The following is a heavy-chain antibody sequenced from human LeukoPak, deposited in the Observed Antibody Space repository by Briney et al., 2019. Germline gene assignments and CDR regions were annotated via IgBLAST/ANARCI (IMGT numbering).Heavy chain of an antibody. Sequence: SESLSLTWAVSGGSISSSYWWSWVRQPPGKGLEWIVEIYHTGNPNYNPSLKSRVTISVDKSKNQFSLKLSSVTAADTAVYYCARQYNFGYDYWGQGTLVTVSS. D-gene: IGHD1-1*01. CDR3: ARQYNFGYDY. V-gene: IGHV4-4*02. CDR2: IYHTGNP. J-gene: IGHJ4*02. CDR1: GGSISSSYW.